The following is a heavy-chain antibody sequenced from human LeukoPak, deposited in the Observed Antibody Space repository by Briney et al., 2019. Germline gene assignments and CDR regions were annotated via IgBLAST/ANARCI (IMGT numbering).Heavy chain of an antibody. CDR1: GCSFTSYW. J-gene: IGHJ5*02. D-gene: IGHD4-11*01. Sequence: GESLKISCKGSGCSFTSYWIGWVRQMPGTGLEWMGIIYPGDSDTRYSPSFQGQVTISADKSISTAYLQWSSLKASDTAMYYCARHEVTTANWFDPWGQGTLVTVSS. CDR2: IYPGDSDT. CDR3: ARHEVTTANWFDP. V-gene: IGHV5-51*01.